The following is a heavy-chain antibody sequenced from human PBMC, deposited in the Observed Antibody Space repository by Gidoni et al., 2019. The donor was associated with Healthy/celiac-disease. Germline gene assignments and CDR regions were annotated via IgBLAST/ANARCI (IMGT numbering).Heavy chain of an antibody. D-gene: IGHD3-10*01. CDR1: GGSISSSSHY. V-gene: IGHV4-39*01. CDR2: IYYSGST. Sequence: QLQLQESGPGLVKPSETLSLTCTVSGGSISSSSHYWGWIRQPPGKGLEWIGSIYYSGSTYYNPSLKSRVTISVDTSKNQFSLKLSSVTAADTAVYYCARQYVLLWFGEGDYFDYWGQGTLVTVSS. J-gene: IGHJ4*02. CDR3: ARQYVLLWFGEGDYFDY.